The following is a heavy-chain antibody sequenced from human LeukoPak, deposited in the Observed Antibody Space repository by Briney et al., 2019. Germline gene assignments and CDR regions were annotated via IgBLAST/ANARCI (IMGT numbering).Heavy chain of an antibody. CDR2: ISSAGDNT. V-gene: IGHV3-23*01. CDR1: GFTFSTFA. J-gene: IGHJ4*02. CDR3: ARDLAVS. Sequence: GWSLRLSCAASGFTFSTFAMSWVRQAPGKGLEWVSSISSAGDNTYSADSVKGRFTISRDNSKNTLFLQMTSLRADDTAVYYCARDLAVSWGQGTLVTVSS.